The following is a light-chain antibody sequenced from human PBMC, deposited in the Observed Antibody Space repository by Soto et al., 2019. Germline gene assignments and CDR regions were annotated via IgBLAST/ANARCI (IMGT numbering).Light chain of an antibody. CDR3: SSYTSSCTYV. Sequence: QSALTQPASVSGSPGQSIAISCTGTSSDVGGYNYVSWYQQHPGKAPKLTVYDVSNRPSGVSNRFSGSKSGNTASLTISGLQAEDEADYYCSSYTSSCTYVFGTGTKVTVL. CDR2: DVS. V-gene: IGLV2-14*01. CDR1: SSDVGGYNY. J-gene: IGLJ1*01.